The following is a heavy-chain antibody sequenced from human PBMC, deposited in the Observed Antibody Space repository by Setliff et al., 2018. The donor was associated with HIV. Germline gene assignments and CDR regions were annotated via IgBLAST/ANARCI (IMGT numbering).Heavy chain of an antibody. V-gene: IGHV4-39*07. CDR2: IWTSGST. Sequence: PSETLSLTCTVSGGSISSSSYYWGWIRQPPGKGLEWIGRIWTSGSTNYNPSLKSRVTISVDTSKNQFSLNLNSVTATDTAIYYCATERWLYQNFDSWGQGTQVTVSS. CDR1: GGSISSSSYY. D-gene: IGHD3-16*01. CDR3: ATERWLYQNFDS. J-gene: IGHJ4*02.